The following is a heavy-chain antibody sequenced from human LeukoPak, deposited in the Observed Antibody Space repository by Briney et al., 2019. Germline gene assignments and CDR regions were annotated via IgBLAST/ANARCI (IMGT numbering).Heavy chain of an antibody. CDR2: VYASGAT. CDR1: GDSITSYY. Sequence: PSETLSLTCSVSGDSITSYYWSWIRQPAGKGLEWIGRVYASGATNYNPPLKSRVTLSVDTSRNQFSLKLSSVTAADTAVYYCARDISTTVVWYFDLWGRGTLVTVSS. J-gene: IGHJ2*01. V-gene: IGHV4-4*07. CDR3: ARDISTTVVWYFDL. D-gene: IGHD4-23*01.